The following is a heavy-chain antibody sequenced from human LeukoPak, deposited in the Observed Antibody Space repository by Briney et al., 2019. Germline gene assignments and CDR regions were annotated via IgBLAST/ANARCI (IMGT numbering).Heavy chain of an antibody. CDR3: ARHRGPVWFGELFYYYYGMDV. Sequence: PSETLSLTCTVSGSSISSYYWSWIRQPPGKGLEWIGYIYYSGSTNYNPSLKSRVTISVDTSKNQFSLKLSSVTAADTAVYYCARHRGPVWFGELFYYYYGMDVWGQGTTVTVSS. V-gene: IGHV4-59*08. CDR2: IYYSGST. D-gene: IGHD3-10*01. J-gene: IGHJ6*02. CDR1: GSSISSYY.